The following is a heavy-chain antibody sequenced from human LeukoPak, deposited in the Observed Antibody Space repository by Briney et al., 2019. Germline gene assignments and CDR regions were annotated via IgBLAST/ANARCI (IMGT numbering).Heavy chain of an antibody. CDR3: ARAGVWDSSDTSGYHNGAFDI. J-gene: IGHJ3*02. D-gene: IGHD3-22*01. CDR1: GYTFTDYY. V-gene: IGHV1-2*02. CDR2: INPNSGVT. Sequence: ASVKVSCKASGYTFTDYYIHWVRQAPGQGLEWMGWINPNSGVTNYGQKFQGRVTTTRDTSISIAYMELSNLRSDDTAVYYCARAGVWDSSDTSGYHNGAFDIWGQGTMVTVSS.